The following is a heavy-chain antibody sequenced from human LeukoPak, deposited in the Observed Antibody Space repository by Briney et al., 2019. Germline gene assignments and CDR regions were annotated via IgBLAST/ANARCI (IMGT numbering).Heavy chain of an antibody. CDR1: GFTFSTYS. V-gene: IGHV3-48*01. CDR3: TRDQEGSDY. Sequence: PGGSLRLSCVASGFTFSTYSMNWVRQAPGKGLEWFSYITSSSSAKYYADSVKGRFTISRDNAENSLYLQMNSLRAEDTAVYYCTRDQEGSDYWGQGTLVTVSS. CDR2: ITSSSSAK. J-gene: IGHJ4*02.